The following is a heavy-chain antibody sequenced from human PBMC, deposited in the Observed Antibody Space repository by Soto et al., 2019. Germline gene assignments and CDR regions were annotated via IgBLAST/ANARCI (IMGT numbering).Heavy chain of an antibody. CDR2: ISSSSSYI. Sequence: VGSLRLSCAASGFTFSSYSMNWVRQAPGKGLEWVSSISSSSSYIYYADSVKGRFTISRDNSKNTLYLQMNSLRAEDTAVYYCARDFGYSGYGAFDYCGQGTLVTVSS. J-gene: IGHJ4*02. CDR3: ARDFGYSGYGAFDY. CDR1: GFTFSSYS. D-gene: IGHD5-12*01. V-gene: IGHV3-21*01.